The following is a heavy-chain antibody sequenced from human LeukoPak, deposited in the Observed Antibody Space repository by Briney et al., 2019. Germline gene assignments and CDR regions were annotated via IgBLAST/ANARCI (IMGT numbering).Heavy chain of an antibody. V-gene: IGHV3-23*01. Sequence: PGGSLRLSCAASGFTFSTYAMSWVRQALGKGLEWVSAISGSGGSTYYADSVKGRFTISRDNSKNTLYLQMNSLRAEDTSIYFCAKALEQETVIALDSWGQGTLVTASS. CDR2: ISGSGGST. J-gene: IGHJ4*02. CDR1: GFTFSTYA. D-gene: IGHD6-13*01. CDR3: AKALEQETVIALDS.